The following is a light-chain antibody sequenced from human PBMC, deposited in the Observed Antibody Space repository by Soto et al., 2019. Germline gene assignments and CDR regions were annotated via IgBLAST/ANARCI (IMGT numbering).Light chain of an antibody. CDR3: QQSYSRPRT. V-gene: IGKV1-27*01. CDR1: QGSIKY. CDR2: AAS. Sequence: PSSLVSHVNKRVTITCRASQGSIKYSAWYQQKPGKVPKLLIYAASTLQSGVPSRFSGSGSGTDFTLTISRLQPEDFATYFCQQSYSRPRTFGQGTKVDTK. J-gene: IGKJ1*01.